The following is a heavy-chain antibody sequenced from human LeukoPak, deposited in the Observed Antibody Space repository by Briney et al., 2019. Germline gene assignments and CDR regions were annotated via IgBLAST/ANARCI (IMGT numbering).Heavy chain of an antibody. D-gene: IGHD2-2*01. CDR1: GGTFSSYA. J-gene: IGHJ5*02. Sequence: SVKVSCKASGGTFSSYAISWVRHAPGQGLEWMGGIIPIFGTANYAQKFQGRVTITADESTSTAYMELSSLRSEDTAVYYCARVDCSSTSCYRRESDNWFDPWGQGTLVTVSS. V-gene: IGHV1-69*01. CDR2: IIPIFGTA. CDR3: ARVDCSSTSCYRRESDNWFDP.